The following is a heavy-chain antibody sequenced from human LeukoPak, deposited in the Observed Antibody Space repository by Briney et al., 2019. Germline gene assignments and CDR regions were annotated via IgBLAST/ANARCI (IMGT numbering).Heavy chain of an antibody. CDR2: IYHSGGT. CDR3: ARGGGYASPIGY. CDR1: GGSISSYY. D-gene: IGHD5-12*01. J-gene: IGHJ4*02. Sequence: SETLSLTCTVSGGSISSYYWSWIRQPPGKGLEWIGYIYHSGGTNYNPSLKSRVTISVDTSKNQFSLKLSSVTAADTAVYYCARGGGYASPIGYWGQGALVTVSS. V-gene: IGHV4-59*01.